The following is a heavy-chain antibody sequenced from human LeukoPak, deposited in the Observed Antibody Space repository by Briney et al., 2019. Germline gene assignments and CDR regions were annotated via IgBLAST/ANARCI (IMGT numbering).Heavy chain of an antibody. CDR1: GGSISSSSYY. CDR3: ASLRSSRYYYYMDV. CDR2: IYYSGST. D-gene: IGHD2-2*01. V-gene: IGHV4-39*01. Sequence: SETLSLTCTVSGGSISSSSYYWGWIRQPPGKGLEWIGSIYYSGSTYYNPSLKSRVTISVDTPKNQFSLKLSSVTAADTAVYYCASLRSSRYYYYMDVWGKGTTVTVSS. J-gene: IGHJ6*03.